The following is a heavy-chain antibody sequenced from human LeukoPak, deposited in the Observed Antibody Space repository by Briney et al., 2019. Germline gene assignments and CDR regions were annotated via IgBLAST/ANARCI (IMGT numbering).Heavy chain of an antibody. Sequence: RGALRLSCAPSRVTFSGDAMSSVRQAPGEGLEWVSPISGSGGSTYYAESLRGAFTISRETTKNTLCLHMNRPRAPDTAVCFSARCLGRGYDSFDYWGQGTLVTVSS. CDR2: ISGSGGST. V-gene: IGHV3-23*01. J-gene: IGHJ4*02. CDR1: RVTFSGDA. CDR3: ARCLGRGYDSFDY. D-gene: IGHD5-12*01.